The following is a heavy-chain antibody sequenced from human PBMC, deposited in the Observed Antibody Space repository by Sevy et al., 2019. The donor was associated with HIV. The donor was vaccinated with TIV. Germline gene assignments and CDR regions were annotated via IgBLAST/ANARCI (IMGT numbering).Heavy chain of an antibody. V-gene: IGHV3-23*01. CDR2: ISGGGRWK. CDR1: GFSFYRFG. Sequence: GSLRLSRAVSGFSFYRFGMTLVRPAPGEGVEWVSGISGGGRWKYYGDTVQGGLLISRDKSKNTLDLQMDSLRSEDTAIYYCAKGGGGHYDPDEIGYYFYYYNMDVWGKGTTVTVSS. CDR3: AKGGGGHYDPDEIGYYFYYYNMDV. J-gene: IGHJ6*03. D-gene: IGHD3-22*01.